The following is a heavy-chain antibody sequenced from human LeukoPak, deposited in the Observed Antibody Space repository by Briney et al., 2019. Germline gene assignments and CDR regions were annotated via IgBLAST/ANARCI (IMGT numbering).Heavy chain of an antibody. D-gene: IGHD2-8*01. CDR2: IYSGGST. CDR3: ATTLTVRDDY. Sequence: ETLSLTCTVSGGSISSSSYYWGWVRQAPGKGLEWVSVIYSGGSTYYADSVKGRFTISRDISKNTLYLQMNSLRAEDTAVYYCATTLTVRDDYWGQGTLVTVSS. CDR1: GGSISSSSYY. V-gene: IGHV3-53*01. J-gene: IGHJ4*02.